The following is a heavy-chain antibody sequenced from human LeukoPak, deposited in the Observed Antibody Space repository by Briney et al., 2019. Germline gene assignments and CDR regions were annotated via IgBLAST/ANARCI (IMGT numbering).Heavy chain of an antibody. CDR2: IYTSGST. V-gene: IGHV4-4*07. D-gene: IGHD3-3*01. CDR3: ARMITIFGVVMSYFDY. Sequence: SETLSLTCTVSGGSISSYYWSWIRQPAGKGLEWIGRIYTSGSTNYNPSLKSRVTMSVDTSKNQFSLKLSSVTAADTAVYYCARMITIFGVVMSYFDYWGQGTLVTVSS. J-gene: IGHJ4*02. CDR1: GGSISSYY.